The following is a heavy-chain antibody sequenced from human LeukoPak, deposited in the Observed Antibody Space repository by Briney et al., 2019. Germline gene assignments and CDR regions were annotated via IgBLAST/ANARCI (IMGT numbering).Heavy chain of an antibody. CDR2: ISGSGGST. V-gene: IGHV3-23*01. CDR1: GFPLSSYA. J-gene: IGHJ4*02. D-gene: IGHD1-26*01. CDR3: AKVGGFSVSFYYFDY. Sequence: GASLRLSCAASGFPLSSYAMSWVRQAPGKGLEWVSAISGSGGSTYYADSVKGRFNISRDNSKNTLYLQMNSLRAEDPAVYYCAKVGGFSVSFYYFDYWGQGTLVTVSS.